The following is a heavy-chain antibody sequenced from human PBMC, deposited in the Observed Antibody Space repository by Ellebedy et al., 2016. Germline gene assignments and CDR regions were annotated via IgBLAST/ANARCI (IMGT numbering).Heavy chain of an antibody. D-gene: IGHD2-15*01. CDR2: IYGSNT. Sequence: GESLKISCAASGFTFSDYYMDWVRQAPGKGLEWVASIYGSNTYYADSVRGRFTISGDSAMNSVSLQMNSLRAEDTAVYYCARDGGGLYLGDYFDYWGQGTLVTVSS. V-gene: IGHV3-69-1*02. CDR3: ARDGGGLYLGDYFDY. J-gene: IGHJ4*02. CDR1: GFTFSDYY.